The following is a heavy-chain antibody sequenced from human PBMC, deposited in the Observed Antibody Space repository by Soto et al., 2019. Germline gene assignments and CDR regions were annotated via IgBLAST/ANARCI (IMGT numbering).Heavy chain of an antibody. D-gene: IGHD1-1*01. V-gene: IGHV1-18*01. CDR1: GYAFTTYG. J-gene: IGHJ4*02. CDR2: ISAHNGNT. CDR3: ARGRYGDY. Sequence: QVHLVQSGAEVKKPGASVKVSCQGSGYAFTTYGITWVRQARGQGLEWMGWISAHNGNTNYAQTLQGRVTVTRDTSTSTANMELRSLRYDDTAVYYCARGRYGDYWGQGALVTVSS.